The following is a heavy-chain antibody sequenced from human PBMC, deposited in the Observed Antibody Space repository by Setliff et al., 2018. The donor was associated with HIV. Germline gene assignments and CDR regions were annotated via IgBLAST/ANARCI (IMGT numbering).Heavy chain of an antibody. CDR1: GDSLNTYY. Sequence: LSLTCNVSGDSLNTYYWSWIRQSAGKGLEWIGRIYASGKTTFNPSLKSRITMSVDTSKNQFSLKLTSVTAADTAVYYCARGNNDLESFDYWGQGALVTVSS. CDR2: IYASGKT. D-gene: IGHD3-3*01. V-gene: IGHV4-4*07. J-gene: IGHJ4*02. CDR3: ARGNNDLESFDY.